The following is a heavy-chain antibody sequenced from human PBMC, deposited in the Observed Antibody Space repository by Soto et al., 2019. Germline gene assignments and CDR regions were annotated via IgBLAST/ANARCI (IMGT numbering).Heavy chain of an antibody. V-gene: IGHV3-23*01. D-gene: IGHD5-18*01. CDR3: AKDAVTKGYSYGYYYYMDV. CDR2: ISGSGGST. Sequence: GGSLRLSCAASGFTFSSYAMSWVRQAPGKGLEWVSAISGSGGSTYYADSVKGRFTISRDNSKNTLYLQMNSLRAEDTAVYYCAKDAVTKGYSYGYYYYMDVWGKGTTVTSP. CDR1: GFTFSSYA. J-gene: IGHJ6*03.